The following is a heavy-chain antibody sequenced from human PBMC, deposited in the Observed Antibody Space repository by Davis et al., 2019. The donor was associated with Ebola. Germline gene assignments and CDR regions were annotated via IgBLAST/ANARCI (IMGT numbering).Heavy chain of an antibody. CDR1: LYIFISYA. J-gene: IGHJ4*02. CDR3: ARGPPLPELPEFDY. Sequence: SVHVSCMASLYIFISYAIHWVRHPPGQRLEWMGWINAGNGNTKYSQKFQGRVTITRDTSASTAYMELSSLRSEDTAVYYCARGPPLPELPEFDYWGQGTLVTVSS. CDR2: INAGNGNT. D-gene: IGHD1-7*01. V-gene: IGHV1-3*01.